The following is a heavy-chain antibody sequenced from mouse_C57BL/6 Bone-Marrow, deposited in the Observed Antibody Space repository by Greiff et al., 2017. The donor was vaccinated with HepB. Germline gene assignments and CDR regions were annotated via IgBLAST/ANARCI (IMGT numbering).Heavy chain of an antibody. CDR1: GYTFTSYG. D-gene: IGHD1-1*01. CDR3: ARLGYYGSSYFDY. V-gene: IGHV1-81*01. J-gene: IGHJ2*01. CDR2: IYPRSGNT. Sequence: VNVVESGAELARPGASVKLSCKASGYTFTSYGISWVKQRTGQGLEWIGEIYPRSGNTYYNEKFKGKATLTADKSSSTAYMELRSLTSEDSAVYFCARLGYYGSSYFDYWGQGTTLTVSS.